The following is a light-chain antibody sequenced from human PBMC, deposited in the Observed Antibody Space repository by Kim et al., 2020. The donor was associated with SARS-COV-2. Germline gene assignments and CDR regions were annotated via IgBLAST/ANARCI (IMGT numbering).Light chain of an antibody. CDR2: KDN. Sequence: SYELTQPSSVSVSPGQTARITCSGDVLTKKYARWFQQKPGQAPVVVIYKDNERHSGIPERFSGSRSGTTVTLTISGAQVEDEADYYCYSTTDNNQGVFGGGTRLTVL. CDR3: YSTTDNNQGV. J-gene: IGLJ2*01. V-gene: IGLV3-27*01. CDR1: VLTKKY.